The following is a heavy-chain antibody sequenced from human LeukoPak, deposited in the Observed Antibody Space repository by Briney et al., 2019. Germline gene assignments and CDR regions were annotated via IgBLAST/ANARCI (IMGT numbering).Heavy chain of an antibody. CDR2: MSDSGGRT. CDR3: AKRGVVIRVILVGFHKEAYYFDS. Sequence: HPGGSLRLSCAVSGITLSNYGMSWVRQAPGKGLEWVAGMSDSGGRTNYADSVKGRFTISRDNPKNTLYLQMNSLRAEDTAVYLCAKRGVVIRVILVGFHKEAYYFDSWGQGALVTVSS. V-gene: IGHV3-23*01. CDR1: GITLSNYG. D-gene: IGHD3-22*01. J-gene: IGHJ4*02.